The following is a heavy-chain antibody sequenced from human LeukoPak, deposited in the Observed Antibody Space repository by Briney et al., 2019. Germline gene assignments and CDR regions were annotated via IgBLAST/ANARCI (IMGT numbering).Heavy chain of an antibody. Sequence: ASVKASCKASGYTFTSYDINWVPQSTGQGLGWMGWMNPNSGNTGYAQKFQGRVTMTRTTSISTAYMELSRLRSEDTAVYYCARGGSLGWQDYWGQGTLVTVSS. D-gene: IGHD5-24*01. V-gene: IGHV1-8*01. J-gene: IGHJ4*02. CDR3: ARGGSLGWQDY. CDR2: MNPNSGNT. CDR1: GYTFTSYD.